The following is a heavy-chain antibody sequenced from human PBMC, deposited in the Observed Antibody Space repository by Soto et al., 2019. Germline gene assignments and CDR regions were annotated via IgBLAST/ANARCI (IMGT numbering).Heavy chain of an antibody. V-gene: IGHV1-8*01. D-gene: IGHD4-17*01. CDR1: GGTFTSYD. CDR2: MNPNSGNT. J-gene: IGHJ6*02. Sequence: ASVKVSCKASGGTFTSYDINWVRQATGQGLEWMGWMNPNSGNTGYAQKFQGRVTMTRNTSISTAYMELSSLRSEDTAVYYCARGGAYGDNYYYYYGMDVWGQGTTVTVSS. CDR3: ARGGAYGDNYYYYYGMDV.